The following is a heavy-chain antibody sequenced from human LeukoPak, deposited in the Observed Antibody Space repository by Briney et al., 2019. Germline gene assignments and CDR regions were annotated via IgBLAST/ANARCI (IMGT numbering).Heavy chain of an antibody. CDR2: IIPIFGTA. CDR3: ARENQYCSRTSCYNWAYAFDI. V-gene: IGHV1-69*13. Sequence: ASVKVSCKASGGTFSSYAISWVRQAPGQGLEWMGGIIPIFGTANYAQRFQGRVTITADESTSTAYMELSSLRSEDTAVYYCARENQYCSRTSCYNWAYAFDIWGQGTMVTVSS. J-gene: IGHJ3*02. CDR1: GGTFSSYA. D-gene: IGHD2-2*02.